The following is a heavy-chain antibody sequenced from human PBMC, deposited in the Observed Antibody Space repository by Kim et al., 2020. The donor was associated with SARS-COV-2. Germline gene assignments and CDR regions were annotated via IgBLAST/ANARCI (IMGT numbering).Heavy chain of an antibody. Sequence: SETLSLTCTVSGGSISSGSYYWSWIRQPAGKGLEWIGRIYTSGSTNYNPSLKSRVTISVDTSKNQFSLKLSSVTAADTAVYYCARDYSTPGYYYYGMDVWGQGTTVTVSS. V-gene: IGHV4-61*02. CDR2: IYTSGST. D-gene: IGHD4-4*01. CDR3: ARDYSTPGYYYYGMDV. CDR1: GGSISSGSYY. J-gene: IGHJ6*02.